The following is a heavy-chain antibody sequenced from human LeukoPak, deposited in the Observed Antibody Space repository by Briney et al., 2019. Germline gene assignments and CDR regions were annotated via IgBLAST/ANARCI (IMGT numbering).Heavy chain of an antibody. J-gene: IGHJ6*03. Sequence: GGSLRLSCAASGFTFDDYTMHWVRQAPGKGLEWVSLISWDGGSTYYADSVKGRFTISRDNSKNSLYLQMNSLRTEDTALYYCAKEGGSGLGATTPYYYYFYMDVWGKGTTVTVSS. D-gene: IGHD5-12*01. CDR3: AKEGGSGLGATTPYYYYFYMDV. CDR1: GFTFDDYT. V-gene: IGHV3-43*01. CDR2: ISWDGGST.